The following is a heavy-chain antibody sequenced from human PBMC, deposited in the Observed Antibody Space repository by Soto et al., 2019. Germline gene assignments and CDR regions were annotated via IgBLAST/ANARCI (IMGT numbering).Heavy chain of an antibody. CDR2: ISYDGSKK. J-gene: IGHJ3*02. D-gene: IGHD6-19*01. CDR3: AKDHLFLAGNYDSFSDSDI. V-gene: IGHV3-30*18. Sequence: QAQLEESGGGVVQPGRSLRLSCAASGFTFSGYGMHWVRQAPGKGLEWVAVISYDGSKKNHADSVKGRFTISRDNSKNTLYLQMNSLRTEDTAMYYCAKDHLFLAGNYDSFSDSDIWGQGTKVTVSS. CDR1: GFTFSGYG.